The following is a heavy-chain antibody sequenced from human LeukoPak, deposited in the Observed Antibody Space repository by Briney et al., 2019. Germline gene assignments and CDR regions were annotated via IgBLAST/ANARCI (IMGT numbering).Heavy chain of an antibody. CDR2: INPSGGGT. CDR3: ARPHYDSSGYYYGYYFDY. Sequence: ASVKVSCKASGYSFTTYYIHWVRQAPGQGLEWMGLINPSGGGTSYAQKFQGRVTMTRDTSTSTVYMELSSLRSEDTAVYYCARPHYDSSGYYYGYYFDYWGQGTLVTVSS. J-gene: IGHJ4*02. CDR1: GYSFTTYY. V-gene: IGHV1-46*01. D-gene: IGHD3-22*01.